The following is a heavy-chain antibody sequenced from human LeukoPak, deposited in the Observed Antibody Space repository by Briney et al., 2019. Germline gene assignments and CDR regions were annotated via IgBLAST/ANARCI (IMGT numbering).Heavy chain of an antibody. Sequence: GGSLRLSCAASGFTFSSYSMNWVRQAPDKGLEWVAIISYDGSNKYYADSVKGRFTISRDNSKNTLYLQMNSLSVEDTAVYYCARAGASPGPIVGATTSYAFDIWGQGTMVTVSS. V-gene: IGHV3-30*03. CDR2: ISYDGSNK. D-gene: IGHD1-26*01. CDR1: GFTFSSYS. J-gene: IGHJ3*02. CDR3: ARAGASPGPIVGATTSYAFDI.